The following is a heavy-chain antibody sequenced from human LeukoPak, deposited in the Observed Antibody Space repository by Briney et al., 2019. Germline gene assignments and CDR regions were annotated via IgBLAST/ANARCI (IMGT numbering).Heavy chain of an antibody. CDR2: IHASGST. Sequence: PSQTLSLTCTVSGASISTYYWSSFRQAAGTRLEWIGRIHASGSTYYNPSLQSRVSMSIDLSKNQFSLSLNSVTAADTAVFYCARYIGSRIWGKGTKVIVSS. V-gene: IGHV4-4*07. J-gene: IGHJ6*04. CDR3: ARYIGSRI. CDR1: GASISTYY. D-gene: IGHD1-26*01.